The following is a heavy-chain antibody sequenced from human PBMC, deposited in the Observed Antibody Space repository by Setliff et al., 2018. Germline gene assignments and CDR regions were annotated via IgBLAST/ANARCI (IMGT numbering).Heavy chain of an antibody. D-gene: IGHD2-21*01. Sequence: SETLSLTCTVSDGSLSTYYWSWIRQPPGKGLEFIGYVYYSGTANYSPSLRSRLTISVDAAQNQFSLRLTSVTAADTAVYYCARGLEGEDYFYYMDVWGKGNTVTVSS. V-gene: IGHV4-59*08. J-gene: IGHJ6*03. CDR2: VYYSGTA. CDR3: ARGLEGEDYFYYMDV. CDR1: DGSLSTYY.